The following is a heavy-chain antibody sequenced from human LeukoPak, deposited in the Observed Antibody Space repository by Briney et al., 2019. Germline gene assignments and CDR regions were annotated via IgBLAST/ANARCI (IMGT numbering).Heavy chain of an antibody. V-gene: IGHV4-38-2*02. Sequence: SETLSLTCTVSGYSISSGYYWGWIRQPPGKGLEWIGSIYHSGSTNYNLSLKSRVTISVDKSKNQFSLKLNSVTAADTAVYYCARDYCTSTTCPNWFDPWGQGTLVTVSS. D-gene: IGHD2-2*01. CDR2: IYHSGST. J-gene: IGHJ5*02. CDR1: GYSISSGYY. CDR3: ARDYCTSTTCPNWFDP.